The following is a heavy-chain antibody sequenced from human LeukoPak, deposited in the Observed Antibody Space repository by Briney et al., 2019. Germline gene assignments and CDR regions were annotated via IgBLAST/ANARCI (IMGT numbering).Heavy chain of an antibody. Sequence: GSLRLSCAASGFTFSSYAMSWVRQAPGKGLGWVSAISGSGGSTYYADSVKGRFTISGDNSNNTLYLQMNSLRAEDTAVYYCAKDALVVVAARRFDYWGQGTLVTVSS. CDR3: AKDALVVVAARRFDY. V-gene: IGHV3-23*01. CDR2: ISGSGGST. D-gene: IGHD2-15*01. CDR1: GFTFSSYA. J-gene: IGHJ4*02.